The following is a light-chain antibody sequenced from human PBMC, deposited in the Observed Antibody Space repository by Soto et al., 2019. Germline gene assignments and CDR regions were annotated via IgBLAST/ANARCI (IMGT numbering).Light chain of an antibody. J-gene: IGKJ5*01. CDR2: AAS. CDR3: QKYSSVIT. Sequence: DIQMTQSPSSLSASVGDRVTITCRASQGISNFLAWYLQKPGKVPKLLISAASTLQSGVPSRFSGSGSGTDFTLTITSLQPEDVATYYCQKYSSVITFGQGTRLEIK. V-gene: IGKV1-27*01. CDR1: QGISNF.